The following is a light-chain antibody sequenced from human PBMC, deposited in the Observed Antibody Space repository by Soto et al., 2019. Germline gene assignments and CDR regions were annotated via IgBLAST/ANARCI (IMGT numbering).Light chain of an antibody. CDR1: QSIASSY. J-gene: IGKJ3*01. Sequence: EIVLTQSPGTLYLSPGERATLSCRASQSIASSYLAWFQQKPGQAPRLLIYGASSRATGIPDRFSGSGSRTDFTLTITRLEPEDFAVYYSQQYGSSPRFTFGPGTKVDIK. V-gene: IGKV3-20*01. CDR3: QQYGSSPRFT. CDR2: GAS.